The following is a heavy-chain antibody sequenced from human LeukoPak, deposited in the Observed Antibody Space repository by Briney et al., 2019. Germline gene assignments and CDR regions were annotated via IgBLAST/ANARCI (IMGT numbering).Heavy chain of an antibody. Sequence: PGGSLRLSCAASGFTFSSYGMSWVRQAPGKGLEWVSAISGSGGSTYYADSVKGRFTISRDNSKSTLYLQMNSLRAEDTAVYYCAKESAITMVRGVIRVWGQGTLVTVSS. J-gene: IGHJ4*02. CDR3: AKESAITMVRGVIRV. D-gene: IGHD3-10*01. CDR2: ISGSGGST. CDR1: GFTFSSYG. V-gene: IGHV3-23*01.